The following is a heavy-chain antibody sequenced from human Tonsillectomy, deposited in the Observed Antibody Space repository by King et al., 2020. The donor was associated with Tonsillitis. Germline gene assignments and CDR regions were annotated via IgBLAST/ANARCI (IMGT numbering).Heavy chain of an antibody. CDR2: IYTSGRT. D-gene: IGHD3-10*01. CDR1: GDSVSSYY. Sequence: QLQESGPGLVKPSETLSLTCTVSGDSVSSYYWSWIRQPAGKGLEWIGRIYTSGRTNYNPSLKSRGTMSVATSKNHFSRTPSSVTAADTAVYYCSRLGITMVRGVKAFDIWGQGTMVTVSS. J-gene: IGHJ3*02. CDR3: SRLGITMVRGVKAFDI. V-gene: IGHV4-4*07.